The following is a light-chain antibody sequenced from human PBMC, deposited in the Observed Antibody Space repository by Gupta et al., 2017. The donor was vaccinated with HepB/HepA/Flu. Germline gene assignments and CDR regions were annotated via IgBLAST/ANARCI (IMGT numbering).Light chain of an antibody. J-gene: IGLJ3*02. Sequence: QPPLTQPASVSGSPGQSITILCTGTSRDVGGYNFVSWYQQHPGKAPKLMIYDVGNRPSGVSNRFSGSKSGNTASLAISGLQAEDEGDYYCTSYTSSSTWVFGGGTKPTVL. CDR1: SRDVGGYNF. V-gene: IGLV2-14*01. CDR3: TSYTSSSTWV. CDR2: DVG.